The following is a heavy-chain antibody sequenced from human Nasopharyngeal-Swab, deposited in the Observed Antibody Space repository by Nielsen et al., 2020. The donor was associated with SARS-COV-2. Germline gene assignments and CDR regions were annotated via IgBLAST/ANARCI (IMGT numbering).Heavy chain of an antibody. D-gene: IGHD3-10*01. V-gene: IGHV1-18*01. CDR2: ISTYNVNT. CDR3: ARDFGGFGANDY. Sequence: WVRQAPGQGLEWMGWISTYNVNTNYAQKFQGRVTMTTDTSTSTAYMELRSLRSDDTAVYYCARDFGGFGANDYWGQGTLVTVSS. J-gene: IGHJ4*02.